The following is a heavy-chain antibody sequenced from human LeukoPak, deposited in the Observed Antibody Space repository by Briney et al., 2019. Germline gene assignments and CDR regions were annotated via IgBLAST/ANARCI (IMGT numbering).Heavy chain of an antibody. V-gene: IGHV4-61*02. Sequence: SETLSLTCAVSGGSISSGGSPWSWSRHPAGRKLEWIGRIYTSGNTNYNPSLKSRVTMSVDTSKNQFSLKLTSVTAADTAVYFCARMKSNGLDYWGQGTLVTVSS. J-gene: IGHJ4*02. CDR3: ARMKSNGLDY. CDR1: GGSISSGGSP. CDR2: IYTSGNT. D-gene: IGHD4-11*01.